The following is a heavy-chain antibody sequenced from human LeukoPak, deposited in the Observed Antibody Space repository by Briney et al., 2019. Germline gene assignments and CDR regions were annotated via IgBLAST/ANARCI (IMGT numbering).Heavy chain of an antibody. V-gene: IGHV3-74*01. Sequence: GGSLRLSCATSGFILSNYWMHWVRQAPGKGLVWVSRINNDGSSTTYADSVKGRFTISRDNARNTLYLQMNGLRAEDTAVYYCARDGISCTGGHCYFASWGQGTLVTISS. CDR2: INNDGSST. D-gene: IGHD2-8*02. CDR1: GFILSNYW. CDR3: ARDGISCTGGHCYFAS. J-gene: IGHJ4*02.